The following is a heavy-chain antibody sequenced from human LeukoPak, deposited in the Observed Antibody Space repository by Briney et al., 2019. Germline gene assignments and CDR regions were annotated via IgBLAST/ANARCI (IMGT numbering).Heavy chain of an antibody. D-gene: IGHD3-10*01. J-gene: IGHJ4*02. Sequence: GGSLRLSCAAPGFTFDDYGMSWVRQAPGKGLEWVSGINWNGGSTGYADSVKGRFTISRDNAKNTLYLQMNSLRAEDTAVYYCARLLYGSGRPFDYWGQGTLVTVSS. CDR2: INWNGGST. V-gene: IGHV3-20*04. CDR3: ARLLYGSGRPFDY. CDR1: GFTFDDYG.